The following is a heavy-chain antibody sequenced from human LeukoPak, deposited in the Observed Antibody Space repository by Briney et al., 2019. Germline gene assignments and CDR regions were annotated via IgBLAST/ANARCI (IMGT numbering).Heavy chain of an antibody. J-gene: IGHJ3*02. CDR3: AREIIVYDSSGPDAFDI. CDR1: GFTFSSYS. D-gene: IGHD3-22*01. V-gene: IGHV3-21*01. Sequence: GGSLRLSCAASGFTFSSYSMNWVRQAPGKGLEWVSSISSSSSCIYYADSVKGRFTISRDNAKNSLYLQMNSLRAEDTAVYYCAREIIVYDSSGPDAFDIWGQGTMVTVSS. CDR2: ISSSSSCI.